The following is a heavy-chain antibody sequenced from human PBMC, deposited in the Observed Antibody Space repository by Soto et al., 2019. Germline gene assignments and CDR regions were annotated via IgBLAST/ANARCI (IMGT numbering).Heavy chain of an antibody. CDR2: ISYDGSNK. CDR1: GFTFSSYG. Sequence: GGSLRLSCAASGFTFSSYGMHWVRQAPGKGLEWVAVISYDGSNKYYADSVKGRFTISRDNSKNTLYLQMNSLRAEDTAVYYCAKEFPRWLSGENYYGMDVWGQGTTVTVSS. J-gene: IGHJ6*02. D-gene: IGHD7-27*01. CDR3: AKEFPRWLSGENYYGMDV. V-gene: IGHV3-30*18.